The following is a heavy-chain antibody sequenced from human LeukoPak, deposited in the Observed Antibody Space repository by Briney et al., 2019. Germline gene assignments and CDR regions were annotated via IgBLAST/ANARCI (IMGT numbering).Heavy chain of an antibody. CDR3: ARSPQLDIVVVVAAIDY. CDR1: GFTISSYS. Sequence: GGSLRLSCAASGFTISSYSMNWVRQAPGKGLEWVSSISSSSSYIYYADSVKGRFTISRDNAKNSLYLQMNSLRAEDTAVYYCARSPQLDIVVVVAAIDYWGQGTLVTVSS. D-gene: IGHD2-15*01. CDR2: ISSSSSYI. V-gene: IGHV3-21*01. J-gene: IGHJ4*02.